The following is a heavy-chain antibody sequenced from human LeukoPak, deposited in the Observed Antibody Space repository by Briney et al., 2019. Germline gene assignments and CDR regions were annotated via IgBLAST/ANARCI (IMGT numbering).Heavy chain of an antibody. V-gene: IGHV3-23*01. CDR2: ISSKSDYT. CDR3: AKDRPNYYESNGHYYRRDGDY. D-gene: IGHD3-22*01. Sequence: PGGSLRLSCAASGFTFSFYAMSWVRQAPGKGLEWVSRISSKSDYTYYEDSVKGRFTVSRDNSKNTLYLQMNSLRAEDTAIYYCAKDRPNYYESNGHYYRRDGDYWGQGTLVTVSS. J-gene: IGHJ4*02. CDR1: GFTFSFYA.